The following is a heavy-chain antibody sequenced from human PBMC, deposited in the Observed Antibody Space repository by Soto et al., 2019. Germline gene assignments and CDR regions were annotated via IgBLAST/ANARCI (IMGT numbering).Heavy chain of an antibody. CDR3: ARGGAASQGVHYYYYGMDV. CDR2: IYSGGST. CDR1: GFTVSSNY. V-gene: IGHV3-53*01. D-gene: IGHD6-13*01. J-gene: IGHJ6*02. Sequence: GGSLRLSCAASGFTVSSNYMSWVRQAPGKGLEWVSVIYSGGSTYYADSVKGRFTISRDNSKNTLYLQMNSLRAEDTAVYYCARGGAASQGVHYYYYGMDVWGQGTTVTVSS.